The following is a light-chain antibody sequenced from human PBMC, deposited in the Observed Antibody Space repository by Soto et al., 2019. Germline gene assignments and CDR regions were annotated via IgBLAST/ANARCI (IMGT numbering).Light chain of an antibody. V-gene: IGKV3-11*01. CDR2: DST. J-gene: IGKJ5*01. CDR1: QSIHTS. Sequence: IVVTQSKTTLSLSPGERATLSCRASQSIHTSLAWYQQKSGKPPRLVIYDSTLRANGVPDRFGGSRSGTEFTLTINSLEPEDFAVYYCQQRNVWPPITFGQRRLLEVK. CDR3: QQRNVWPPIT.